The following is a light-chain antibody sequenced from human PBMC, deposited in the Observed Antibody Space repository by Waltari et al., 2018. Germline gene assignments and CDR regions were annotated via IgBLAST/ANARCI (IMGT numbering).Light chain of an antibody. CDR2: WAS. CDR3: QQFYHGPVT. V-gene: IGKV4-1*01. CDR1: QSVLFNSNNKYY. Sequence: DIVMTQSPVLLAVPLGLGAPINCKSCQSVLFNSNNKYYFVWYQQKPGQPPKLLIYWASTRESGVPDRFSGSGSGTDFVLTISSLQAEDVAVYYCQQFYHGPVTFGQGTKVEIK. J-gene: IGKJ1*01.